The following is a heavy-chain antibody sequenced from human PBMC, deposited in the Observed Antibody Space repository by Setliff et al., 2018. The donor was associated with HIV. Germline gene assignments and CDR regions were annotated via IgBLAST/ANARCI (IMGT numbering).Heavy chain of an antibody. CDR2: ISSSGGST. J-gene: IGHJ3*01. Sequence: GGSLRLSCAASGFTFSSYAMSWVRQAPGKGLEWVSAISSSGGSTYYADSVKGRFTVSRDDSKNTLFLQMNSLGAEDTAIYYCAKPTPGLYPRSFDLWGQGTLVTVSS. V-gene: IGHV3-23*01. CDR3: AKPTPGLYPRSFDL. CDR1: GFTFSSYA.